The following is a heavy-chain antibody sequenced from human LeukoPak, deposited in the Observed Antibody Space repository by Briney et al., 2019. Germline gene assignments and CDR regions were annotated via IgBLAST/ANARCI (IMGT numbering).Heavy chain of an antibody. V-gene: IGHV3-33*01. D-gene: IGHD3-9*01. Sequence: PGRSLRLSCAPSGFTFSNYGFHWVRQAPGKGLEWVAVIWYDGSQKYYADSVKGRFTISRDNSKNTLYLEMNSLTAEDTAVYFCARDRRYFTSGTSYFDYWGQGTLVTVSS. CDR2: IWYDGSQK. CDR1: GFTFSNYG. J-gene: IGHJ4*02. CDR3: ARDRRYFTSGTSYFDY.